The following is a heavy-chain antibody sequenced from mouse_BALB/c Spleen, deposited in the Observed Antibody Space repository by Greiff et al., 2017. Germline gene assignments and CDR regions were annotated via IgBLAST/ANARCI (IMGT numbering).Heavy chain of an antibody. CDR3: ARDLYYGYDYAMDY. D-gene: IGHD1-2*01. CDR2: IWAGGST. V-gene: IGHV2-9*02. Sequence: VHLVESGPGLVAPSQSLSITCTVSGFSLTSYGVHWVRQPPGKGLEWLGVIWAGGSTNYNSALMSRLSISKDNSKSQVFLKMNSLQTDDTAMYYCARDLYYGYDYAMDYWGQGTSVTVSS. J-gene: IGHJ4*01. CDR1: GFSLTSYG.